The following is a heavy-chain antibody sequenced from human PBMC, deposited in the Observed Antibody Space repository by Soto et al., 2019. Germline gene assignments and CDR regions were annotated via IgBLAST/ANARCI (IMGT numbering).Heavy chain of an antibody. CDR2: ISYDGSNK. CDR3: ARGAVAGPSTFDY. V-gene: IGHV3-30-3*01. D-gene: IGHD6-19*01. J-gene: IGHJ4*02. Sequence: QVQLVESGGGVVQPGRSLRLSCAASGFTFSSYAMHWVRQAPGKGLELVAVISYDGSNKYYADSVKGRFTISRDNSKNTLDLQMNSVRAEDTAVYYCARGAVAGPSTFDYWSQGTLVTVSA. CDR1: GFTFSSYA.